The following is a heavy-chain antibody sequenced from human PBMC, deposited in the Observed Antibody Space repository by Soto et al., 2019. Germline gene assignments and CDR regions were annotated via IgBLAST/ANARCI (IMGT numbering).Heavy chain of an antibody. D-gene: IGHD6-6*01. J-gene: IGHJ6*03. CDR3: ARGREYSSSSGTRPNYYYYMDV. CDR2: INHSGST. Sequence: SETLSLTCAVYGGSFSGYYWSWIRQPPGKGLEWIGEINHSGSTNYNPSLKSRVTISVDTSKNQFSLKLSSVTAADTAVYYCARGREYSSSSGTRPNYYYYMDVWGKGTTVTVSS. CDR1: GGSFSGYY. V-gene: IGHV4-34*01.